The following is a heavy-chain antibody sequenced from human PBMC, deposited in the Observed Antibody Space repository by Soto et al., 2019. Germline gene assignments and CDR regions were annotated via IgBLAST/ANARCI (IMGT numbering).Heavy chain of an antibody. D-gene: IGHD6-19*01. CDR1: GGTIRSHNG. V-gene: IGHV4-4*01. J-gene: IGHJ5*02. CDR3: ARGRGRYSSGWSWFDP. Sequence: XETLCLTWGVSGGTIRSHNGWTWVRQPPGKGLEWIVEIFQSGSTNYTPSLESRVTISVDKSKNQFSLTLTSVTAADTAVYFCARGRGRYSSGWSWFDPWGQAILVTFSS. CDR2: IFQSGST.